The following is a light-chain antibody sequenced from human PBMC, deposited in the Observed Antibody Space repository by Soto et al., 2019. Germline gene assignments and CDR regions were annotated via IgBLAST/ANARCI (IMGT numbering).Light chain of an antibody. J-gene: IGKJ5*01. Sequence: IVMTQSPATLSLSPGERATLSCRASLSVSSDLAWYRQKPGQAPRLLIYGASSRATGIPDRFSGSGSGTDFTLTISRLEPEDFAVYYCQQYGSSPITFGQGTRLE. CDR2: GAS. CDR1: LSVSSD. V-gene: IGKV3-20*01. CDR3: QQYGSSPIT.